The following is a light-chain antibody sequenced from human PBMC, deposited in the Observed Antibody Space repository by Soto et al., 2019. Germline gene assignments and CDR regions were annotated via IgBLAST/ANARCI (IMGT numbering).Light chain of an antibody. CDR2: GAS. J-gene: IGKJ2*01. Sequence: DIQMTQSPSSLSASVGDRVTITCRASQRISTYLNWYQQKPGKAPKLLIYGASSLQSGVPSRFSGSGSGTDFTLTISSLQPEDFATYSCQQSYSTPYTFGQGTKLEIK. CDR3: QQSYSTPYT. V-gene: IGKV1-39*01. CDR1: QRISTY.